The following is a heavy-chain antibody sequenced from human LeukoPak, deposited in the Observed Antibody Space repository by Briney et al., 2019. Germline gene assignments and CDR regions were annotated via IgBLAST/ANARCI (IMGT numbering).Heavy chain of an antibody. D-gene: IGHD4-11*01. J-gene: IGHJ4*02. V-gene: IGHV1-2*02. Sequence: ASVKVSCKASGYTSTGYYIHWGRQAPGQGLEWMGWINPNSGGTNYAQKFQGRVTMTRDTSISTAYMELSRLTSDDTAVYYCAIGAVVRVYSTSDYWGQGTLVTVSS. CDR1: GYTSTGYY. CDR3: AIGAVVRVYSTSDY. CDR2: INPNSGGT.